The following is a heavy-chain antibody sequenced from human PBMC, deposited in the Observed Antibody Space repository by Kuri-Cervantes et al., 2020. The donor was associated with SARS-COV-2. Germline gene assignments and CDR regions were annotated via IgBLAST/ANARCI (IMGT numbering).Heavy chain of an antibody. Sequence: GGSLRLSCEASGFTFSESYMSWIRQAPGKGLEWLSYIGGGGVTIDYADSVKGRFTISRDNSKNTLYLQMNSLRAEDTAVYYCAKPATVTSRYWFDPWGQGTLVTVSS. CDR3: AKPATVTSRYWFDP. V-gene: IGHV3-11*01. CDR1: GFTFSESY. CDR2: IGGGGVTI. J-gene: IGHJ5*02. D-gene: IGHD4-11*01.